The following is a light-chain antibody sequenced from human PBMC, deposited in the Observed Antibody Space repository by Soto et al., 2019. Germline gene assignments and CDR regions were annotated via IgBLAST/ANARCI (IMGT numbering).Light chain of an antibody. CDR1: SSDVGYYNY. CDR2: DVT. J-gene: IGLJ1*01. CDR3: CSYAGRYIYV. Sequence: QSVLTQPRSVSGSPGQSVTISCTGTSSDVGYYNYVSWYQHHPGKAPKLVIYDVTKRPSGVPDRFSGSKSGNTASLTISGLQAEDEADYFCCSYAGRYIYVFGTGTKVTVL. V-gene: IGLV2-11*01.